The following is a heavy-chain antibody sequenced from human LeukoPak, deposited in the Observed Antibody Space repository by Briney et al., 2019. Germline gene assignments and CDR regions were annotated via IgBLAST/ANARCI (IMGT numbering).Heavy chain of an antibody. CDR3: ARHGNGDYYSYYYTDV. J-gene: IGHJ6*03. D-gene: IGHD1-1*01. CDR2: LYYSGSS. CDR1: GGSISSSSYY. Sequence: SETLSLTCTVSGGSISSSSYYWGWIRQPPGKGLEWIGSLYYSGSSYYNPPLKSRVTISADTSKNQFSLKLSSVTAADTAVYYCARHGNGDYYSYYYTDVWGKGTTVTVSS. V-gene: IGHV4-39*01.